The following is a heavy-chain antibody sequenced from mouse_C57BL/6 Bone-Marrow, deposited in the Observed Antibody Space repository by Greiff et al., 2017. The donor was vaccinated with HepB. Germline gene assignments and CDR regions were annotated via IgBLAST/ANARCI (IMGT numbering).Heavy chain of an antibody. CDR2: IDPENGDT. V-gene: IGHV14-4*01. D-gene: IGHD1-1*01. Sequence: VQLQQSGAELVRPGASVKLSCTASGFNIKDDYMHWVKQRPEQGLEWIGWIDPENGDTEYASKFQGKATITADTSSNTAYLQLSSLTSEDTAVYYGTTGGISTTVVEGYFDVWGTGTTVTVSS. CDR1: GFNIKDDY. CDR3: TTGGISTTVVEGYFDV. J-gene: IGHJ1*03.